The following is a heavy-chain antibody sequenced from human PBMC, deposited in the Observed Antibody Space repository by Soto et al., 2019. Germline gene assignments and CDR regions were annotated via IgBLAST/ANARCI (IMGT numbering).Heavy chain of an antibody. J-gene: IGHJ4*02. CDR2: INWNSGNI. V-gene: IGHV3-9*01. Sequence: EVQLVESGGGLVQPGRSLRLSCAASGFTFDDYAMHWVRQAPGKGLEWVSGINWNSGNIGYADSVKGRFTISRDNAKNSLYLQMTSLRVEDTALYYCAKGSCSGGSCPNYWGQGTLVTVSS. CDR1: GFTFDDYA. CDR3: AKGSCSGGSCPNY. D-gene: IGHD2-15*01.